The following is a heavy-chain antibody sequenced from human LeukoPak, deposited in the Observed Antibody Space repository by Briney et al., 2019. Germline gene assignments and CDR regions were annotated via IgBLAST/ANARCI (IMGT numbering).Heavy chain of an antibody. J-gene: IGHJ1*01. Sequence: SETLSLTCAVYGGSFSGYYWSWIRQPPGKGLEWIGEINHSGSTNYNPSLKSRVTISVDTSKNQFSLKLSSVTAADTAVYYCARNSGSRPPRRPEYLQHWGQGTLVTVSS. CDR1: GGSFSGYY. V-gene: IGHV4-34*01. D-gene: IGHD1-26*01. CDR2: INHSGST. CDR3: ARNSGSRPPRRPEYLQH.